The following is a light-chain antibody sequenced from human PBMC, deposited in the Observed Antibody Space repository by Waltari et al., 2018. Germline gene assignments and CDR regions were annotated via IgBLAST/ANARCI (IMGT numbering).Light chain of an antibody. CDR1: SDITIGAYR. J-gene: IGLJ3*02. V-gene: IGLV5-45*03. Sequence: QAVLTQPSSLSASPGASASLTCTLRSDITIGAYRIYWYQQKPGSPPQYPLRYKSDSDKQQGSGVPSRFSGSKDASANAGILLISGLQSEDEADYYCMIWHSSAWVFGGGTKLTVL. CDR2: YKSDSDK. CDR3: MIWHSSAWV.